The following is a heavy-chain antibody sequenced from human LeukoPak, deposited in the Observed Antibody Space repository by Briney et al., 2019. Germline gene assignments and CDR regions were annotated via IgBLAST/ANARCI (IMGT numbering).Heavy chain of an antibody. Sequence: SETLSLTCTVSGGSVSSTSYYWGWIRQPPGKGLNWIGNIYFGGSTYYSPSLRSRVIISIDTSKNQFSLRLSSVTAADTAVYYCARLVGTFGGVIVQYWGQGTLVTVSS. V-gene: IGHV4-39*01. CDR1: GGSVSSTSYY. CDR3: ARLVGTFGGVIVQY. J-gene: IGHJ4*02. D-gene: IGHD3-16*02. CDR2: IYFGGST.